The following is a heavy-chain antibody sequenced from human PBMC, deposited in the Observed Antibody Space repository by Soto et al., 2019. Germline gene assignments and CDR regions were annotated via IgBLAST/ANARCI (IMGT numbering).Heavy chain of an antibody. D-gene: IGHD4-4*01. CDR3: VRDPGGNSDYERFDY. CDR2: IRAYNGKT. CDR1: GYSFTTYG. J-gene: IGHJ4*01. Sequence: ASVKVSCKTSGYSFTTYGFSWVRQAPGQGLEWMGGIRAYNGKTDYAQKFRGRLTLTIDTSTDTTYMDLRSLRSDDTAMYYCVRDPGGNSDYERFDYWGQ. V-gene: IGHV1-18*01.